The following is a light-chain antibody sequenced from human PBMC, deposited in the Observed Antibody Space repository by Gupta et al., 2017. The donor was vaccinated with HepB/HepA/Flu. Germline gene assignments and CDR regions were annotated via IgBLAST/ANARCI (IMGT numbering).Light chain of an antibody. CDR1: QSISSY. CDR2: AAS. J-gene: IGKJ2*04. V-gene: IGKV1-39*01. Sequence: DIQMTQYASSLSASVGDRVTITCRASQSISSYLNWYQQKPGKAPKLLIYAASSLKSGVPSRFSGSGSGTDFTLTISSLQPVDFATYYCQQSYSTPRSFGQGTKLEIK. CDR3: QQSYSTPRS.